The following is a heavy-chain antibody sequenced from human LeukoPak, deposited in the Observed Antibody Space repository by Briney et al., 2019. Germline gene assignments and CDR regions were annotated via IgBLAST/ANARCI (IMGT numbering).Heavy chain of an antibody. CDR2: IRSKSHGGTT. CDR3: NRLHSSCVSHSNV. Sequence: GGSLRLSCTASGFTFGDFAMNWVRQAPGKGLEWVGFIRSKSHGGTTEYAASVKGRFIISTDDSKSSAYLQMNSLKTEDTAVYYCNRLHSSCVSHSNVWGQGTLVTVSS. CDR1: GFTFGDFA. V-gene: IGHV3-49*04. J-gene: IGHJ4*02. D-gene: IGHD2-15*01.